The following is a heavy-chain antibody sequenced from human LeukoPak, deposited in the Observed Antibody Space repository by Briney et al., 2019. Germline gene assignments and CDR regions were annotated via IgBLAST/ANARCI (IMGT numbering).Heavy chain of an antibody. D-gene: IGHD5-18*01. J-gene: IGHJ4*02. CDR2: ISSSSSYI. V-gene: IGHV3-21*01. CDR1: GFTFSSYS. Sequence: GGSLRLSCAASGFTFSSYSMNWVRQAPGKGLEWVSSISSSSSYIYYADSVKGRFTISRDNAKNSLYLQMNSLRAEDTAVYYCARDVTAMASFDYWGQGALVTVSS. CDR3: ARDVTAMASFDY.